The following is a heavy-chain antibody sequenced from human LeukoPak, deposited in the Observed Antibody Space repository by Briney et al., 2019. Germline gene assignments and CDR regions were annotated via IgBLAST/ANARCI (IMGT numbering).Heavy chain of an antibody. Sequence: GGSLRLSCAASGFTFSSYSMNWVRQAPGKGLEWVSSISSSGSTIYYADSVKGRFTISRDNAKNSLYLQMNSLRAEDTAVYYCARADVVAPEYFDLWGRGTLVTVSS. D-gene: IGHD2-15*01. CDR2: ISSSGSTI. V-gene: IGHV3-21*04. CDR3: ARADVVAPEYFDL. J-gene: IGHJ2*01. CDR1: GFTFSSYS.